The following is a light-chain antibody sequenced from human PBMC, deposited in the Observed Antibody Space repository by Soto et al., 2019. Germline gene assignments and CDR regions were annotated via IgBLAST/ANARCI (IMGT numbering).Light chain of an antibody. V-gene: IGKV3-20*01. CDR1: QTIRSSY. Sequence: EIVLTQSPCTLSLSPGARAPLSCRASQTIRSSYLAWSQQKPGQAPTLLIYGASTRATVIPDRFSGSGSGTDFTLTISRLEPEDFATYYCQQSYSTPLTFGPGTRLEI. CDR3: QQSYSTPLT. CDR2: GAS. J-gene: IGKJ5*01.